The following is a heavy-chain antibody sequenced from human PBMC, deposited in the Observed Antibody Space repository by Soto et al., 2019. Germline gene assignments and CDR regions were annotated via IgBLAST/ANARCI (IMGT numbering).Heavy chain of an antibody. CDR2: ISGSGGST. V-gene: IGHV3-23*01. CDR3: AKAESGRYDYYMDV. J-gene: IGHJ6*03. Sequence: PWGSLRLSCAASGFTFSSYAMSWVRQAPGKGLEWVSAISGSGGSTYYADSVKGRFTISRDNSKNTLYLQMNSLRAEDTAVYYCAKAESGRYDYYMDVWGKGTTVTVSS. D-gene: IGHD1-26*01. CDR1: GFTFSSYA.